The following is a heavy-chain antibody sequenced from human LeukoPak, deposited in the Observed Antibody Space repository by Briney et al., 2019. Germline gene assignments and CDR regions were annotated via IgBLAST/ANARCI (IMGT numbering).Heavy chain of an antibody. CDR3: ARALIIDYYGSGSHFDY. CDR2: INHSGST. V-gene: IGHV4-34*01. D-gene: IGHD3-10*01. J-gene: IGHJ4*02. CDR1: GGSFSGYY. Sequence: PSETLSPTCAVYGGSFSGYYWSWIRQPPGKGLEWIGEINHSGSTNYNPSLKSRVTISVDTSKNQFSLKLSSVTAADTAVYYCARALIIDYYGSGSHFDYWGQGTLVTVSS.